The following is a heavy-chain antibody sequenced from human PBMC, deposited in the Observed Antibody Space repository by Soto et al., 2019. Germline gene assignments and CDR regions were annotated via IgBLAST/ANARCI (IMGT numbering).Heavy chain of an antibody. J-gene: IGHJ4*02. CDR2: IWFDGSIK. CDR3: ARGIAGAGTGVDY. V-gene: IGHV3-33*01. D-gene: IGHD6-13*01. Sequence: QVQLVESGGGVVQPGRSLRLSCAASGFAFSSYGMHWVHQAPGKGLEWVAVIWFDGSIKYYGDSAKGRFTISRDNSKNTLYLEMNSLRGEDTAVYYCARGIAGAGTGVDYWGQGTLVTVSS. CDR1: GFAFSSYG.